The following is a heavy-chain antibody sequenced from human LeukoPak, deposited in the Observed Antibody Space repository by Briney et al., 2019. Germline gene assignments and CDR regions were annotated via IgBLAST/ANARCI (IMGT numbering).Heavy chain of an antibody. V-gene: IGHV1-18*01. J-gene: IGHJ4*02. CDR1: GGTFSSYA. D-gene: IGHD3-22*01. CDR2: ISCYNGDT. CDR3: VRDPSNSSGYHAHFDS. Sequence: ASVKVSCKASGGTFSSYAISWVRQAPGQGLEWMGWISCYNGDTIYAQNVQGRVTMTTDASTRTAYIELRSLRSDDTAMYYCVRDPSNSSGYHAHFDSWGQGTLVTVSS.